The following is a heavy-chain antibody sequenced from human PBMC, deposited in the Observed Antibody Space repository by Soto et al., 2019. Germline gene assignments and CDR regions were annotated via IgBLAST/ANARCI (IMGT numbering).Heavy chain of an antibody. Sequence: QVQLVESGGGVVQPGRSLRLSCAASGFMFSNHGMHWVRQAPGKGLEWVAVIWSDGNNRYYADSVKGQFTISRDNSKNTLYLQMNSLRAEDTAVYYCVRGDNWNDEASDYWGQGTLVTVSS. CDR2: IWSDGNNR. CDR1: GFMFSNHG. CDR3: VRGDNWNDEASDY. V-gene: IGHV3-33*01. D-gene: IGHD1-1*01. J-gene: IGHJ4*02.